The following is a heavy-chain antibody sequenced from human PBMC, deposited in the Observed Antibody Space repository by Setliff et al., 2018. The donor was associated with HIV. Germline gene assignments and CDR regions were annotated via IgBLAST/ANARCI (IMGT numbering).Heavy chain of an antibody. CDR1: GGSISSGGYY. CDR3: ASGSGSHYNSGDRYFDR. CDR2: IYYSGST. Sequence: PSETLSLTCTVSGGSISSGGYYWSWIRQHPGKGLEWIGYIYYSGSTYFNPSLKSRVAISVATSENQFSLILNSVTAADTAVYYCASGSGSHYNSGDRYFDRWGRGTLVTVSS. V-gene: IGHV4-31*03. D-gene: IGHD3-10*01. J-gene: IGHJ2*01.